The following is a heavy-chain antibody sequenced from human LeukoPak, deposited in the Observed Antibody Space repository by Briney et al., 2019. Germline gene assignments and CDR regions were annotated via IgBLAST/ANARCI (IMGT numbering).Heavy chain of an antibody. Sequence: QPGRSLRLSCAASGFTFSSYAMHWVRQAPGKGLEWVAVISYDGSNKYYADSVKGRFTISRDNAKNTLYLQMNSLRAEDTAVYYCARVWGKGISSSWYHDAPSVYYGMDVWGQGTTVTVSS. CDR3: ARVWGKGISSSWYHDAPSVYYGMDV. J-gene: IGHJ6*02. CDR2: ISYDGSNK. CDR1: GFTFSSYA. V-gene: IGHV3-30*04. D-gene: IGHD6-13*01.